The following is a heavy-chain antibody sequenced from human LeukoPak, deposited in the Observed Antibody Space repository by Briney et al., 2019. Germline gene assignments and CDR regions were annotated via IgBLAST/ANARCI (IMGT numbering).Heavy chain of an antibody. Sequence: GASVKVSCKASGYTFTGYYMHWVRQAPGQGLEWMGWINPNSGGTNYAQKFQGRVTMTRDTSISTAYMELSRLRSDDTAVYYCARDAGMATIWSYYYYMDVWGKGTTVTVSS. CDR3: ARDAGMATIWSYYYYMDV. D-gene: IGHD5-24*01. CDR2: INPNSGGT. J-gene: IGHJ6*03. V-gene: IGHV1-2*02. CDR1: GYTFTGYY.